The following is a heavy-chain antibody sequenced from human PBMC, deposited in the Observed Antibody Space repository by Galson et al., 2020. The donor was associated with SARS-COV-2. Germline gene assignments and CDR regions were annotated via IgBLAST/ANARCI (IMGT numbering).Heavy chain of an antibody. CDR3: ARNGPTNWFDP. V-gene: IGHV3-30*04. Sequence: GESLKISCAASGFTFSSYDMHWVRQAPGKGLEWVAVISYDGSNKYYADSVKGRFTISRDNSKNTLYLQMNSLRAEDTAVYYCARNGPTNWFDPWGQGTLVTVSS. D-gene: IGHD4-17*01. CDR1: GFTFSSYD. CDR2: ISYDGSNK. J-gene: IGHJ5*02.